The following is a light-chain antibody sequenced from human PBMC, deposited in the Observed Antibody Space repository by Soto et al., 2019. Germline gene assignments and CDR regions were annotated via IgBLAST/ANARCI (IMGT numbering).Light chain of an antibody. CDR1: QGIHVY. Sequence: DIQMTQSPSAMSASVGDRVTITCRASQGIHVYLAWFQQKPGRVPRRLIYGASTLQSGVPSRFSGSGSSTEFTLTISSLQPEDFANYYCLQYNGHPFTFGNGTKVDIK. CDR2: GAS. V-gene: IGKV1-17*03. CDR3: LQYNGHPFT. J-gene: IGKJ3*01.